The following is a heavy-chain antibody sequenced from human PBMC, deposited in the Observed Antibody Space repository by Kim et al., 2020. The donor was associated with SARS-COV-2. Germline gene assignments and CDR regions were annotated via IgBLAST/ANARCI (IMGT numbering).Heavy chain of an antibody. D-gene: IGHD6-6*01. Sequence: GGSLRLSCAASGFTFDDYAMHWVRQAPGKGLEWVSGISWNSGSIGYADSVKGRFTISRDNAKNSLYLQMNSLRAEDTALYYCAKGRGAARSPPDYWGQGTLVTVSS. CDR1: GFTFDDYA. CDR2: ISWNSGSI. J-gene: IGHJ4*02. CDR3: AKGRGAARSPPDY. V-gene: IGHV3-9*01.